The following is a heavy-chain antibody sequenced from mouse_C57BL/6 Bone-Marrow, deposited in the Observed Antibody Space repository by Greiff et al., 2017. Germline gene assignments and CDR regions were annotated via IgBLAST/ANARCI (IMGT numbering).Heavy chain of an antibody. CDR2: INPSNGGT. V-gene: IGHV1-53*01. D-gene: IGHD2-1*01. Sequence: QVQLQQPGAELVKPGASVKLSCKASGYTFTNYWMHWVKQRPGQGLEWIGNINPSNGGTNYNEKFKSKATLTVDKSSSTAYMQLSSLTSEDSAVYYCAREGGNYVGDYWGQGTTLTVSS. CDR3: AREGGNYVGDY. CDR1: GYTFTNYW. J-gene: IGHJ2*01.